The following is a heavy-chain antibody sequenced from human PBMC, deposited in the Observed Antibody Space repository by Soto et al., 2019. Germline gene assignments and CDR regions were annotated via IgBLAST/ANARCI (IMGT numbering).Heavy chain of an antibody. D-gene: IGHD6-19*01. V-gene: IGHV1-8*01. Sequence: QVPLVQSGAEVKKPGASVKVSCKASGYTFTSYDINWVRQATGQGLEWMGWMNPNSGNTGYAQKFQGRVTMTRNTSISTAYMELSSLRSEDTAVYYCARGVREDSSGWYIADYYYYGMDVWGQGTTVTVSS. CDR2: MNPNSGNT. J-gene: IGHJ6*02. CDR1: GYTFTSYD. CDR3: ARGVREDSSGWYIADYYYYGMDV.